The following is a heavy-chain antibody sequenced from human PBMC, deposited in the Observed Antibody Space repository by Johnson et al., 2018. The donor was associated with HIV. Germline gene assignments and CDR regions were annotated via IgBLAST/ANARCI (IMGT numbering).Heavy chain of an antibody. D-gene: IGHD3-3*01. CDR3: AREGGATIFGVTDAFDI. CDR1: GFTFSDYY. J-gene: IGHJ3*02. Sequence: QVQLVESGGGVVQPGGSLRLSCAASGFTFSDYYMSWIRQAPGKGLEWVSYISSSGSTIYYADSVKGRFTISRDNSKNTLYLQMNSLGADDTAVYYCAREGGATIFGVTDAFDIWGQGTMVSVS. V-gene: IGHV3-11*04. CDR2: ISSSGSTI.